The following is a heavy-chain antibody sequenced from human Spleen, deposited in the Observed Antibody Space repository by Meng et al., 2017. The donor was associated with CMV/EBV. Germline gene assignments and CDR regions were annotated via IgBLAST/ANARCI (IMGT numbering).Heavy chain of an antibody. Sequence: GESLKISCVASGFTFSSYWMSWVRQAPGKGLEWVANIKQDGGENYYVDSVKGRFTISRDNAKNSLYLQMNSLRGEDTAVYYCARWGEYQLPDFDYWGQGSLVTVSS. CDR2: IKQDGGEN. CDR1: GFTFSSYW. CDR3: ARWGEYQLPDFDY. D-gene: IGHD2-2*01. V-gene: IGHV3-7*01. J-gene: IGHJ4*02.